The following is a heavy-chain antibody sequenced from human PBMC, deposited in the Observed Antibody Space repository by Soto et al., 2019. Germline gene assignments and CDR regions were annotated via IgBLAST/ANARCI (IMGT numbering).Heavy chain of an antibody. V-gene: IGHV4-39*01. CDR2: FYYSGSP. CDR1: GGSISSGGYY. J-gene: IGHJ5*01. D-gene: IGHD3-22*01. Sequence: SETLSLTCTVSGGSISSGGYYWSWIRQHPGKGLEWIGGFYYSGSPYYNPSLKSRVTISVDSSKNQFSLNLTSVSAADTAVYYCARLGGFYQSLDSWGQGTLVTVSS. CDR3: ARLGGFYQSLDS.